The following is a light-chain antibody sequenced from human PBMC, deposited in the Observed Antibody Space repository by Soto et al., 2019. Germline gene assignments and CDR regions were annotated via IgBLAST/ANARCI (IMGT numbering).Light chain of an antibody. J-gene: IGKJ5*01. CDR1: QGISSY. Sequence: AIRMTQSPSSFSASTGDRVTITCRASQGISSYLAWYQQKPGKAPKLLIYAASTLQSGVPSRSSGSGSGTEFTLTISSLQPDDFATYYCQQLNSYPITFGQGTRLEIK. CDR3: QQLNSYPIT. V-gene: IGKV1-8*01. CDR2: AAS.